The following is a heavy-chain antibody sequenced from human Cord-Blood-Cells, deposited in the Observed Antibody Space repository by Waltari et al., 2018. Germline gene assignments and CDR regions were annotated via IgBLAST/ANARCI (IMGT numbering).Heavy chain of an antibody. D-gene: IGHD2-8*01. Sequence: QVQLVQSGAEVKKPGASVKVSCKASGYTFTSYGISWVRQAPGQGLEWMGWISAYNGNTNYAQKLHGRVTMTTDTSTSTAYMELRSLRSDDTAVYYCARAPPYCTNGVCYDAFDIWGQGTMVTVSS. CDR1: GYTFTSYG. V-gene: IGHV1-18*01. J-gene: IGHJ3*02. CDR3: ARAPPYCTNGVCYDAFDI. CDR2: ISAYNGNT.